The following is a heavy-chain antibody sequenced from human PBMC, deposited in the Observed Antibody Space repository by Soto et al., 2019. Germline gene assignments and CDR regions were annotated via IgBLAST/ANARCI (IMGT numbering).Heavy chain of an antibody. CDR3: ARPFWSEAFDI. V-gene: IGHV4-34*01. CDR2: INHSGST. Sequence: QVQLQQWGAGLLKPSETLSLTCAVYGGSFSGYYWSWIRQPPGKGLEWIGEINHSGSTNYNPSLKSRVTISVDMSKNQFSLKLSSVTAADTAVYYCARPFWSEAFDIWGQGTMVTVSS. CDR1: GGSFSGYY. J-gene: IGHJ3*02. D-gene: IGHD3-3*01.